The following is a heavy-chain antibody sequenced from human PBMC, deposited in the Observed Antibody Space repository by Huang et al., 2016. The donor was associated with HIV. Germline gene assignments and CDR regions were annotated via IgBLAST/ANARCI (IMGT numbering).Heavy chain of an antibody. CDR2: ISNDGSRK. V-gene: IGHV3-30*18. CDR1: GFMFSTFG. D-gene: IGHD4-17*01. CDR3: AKPSGDYEFFDF. Sequence: GRPLRLSCTASGFMFSTFGIDWVRQAPGKRLEWVAGISNDGSRKYYVDSVKGRFTISRDNSKNIVYLQMNSLRPEDTAVYYCAKPSGDYEFFDFWGQGTVVTVSS. J-gene: IGHJ4*02.